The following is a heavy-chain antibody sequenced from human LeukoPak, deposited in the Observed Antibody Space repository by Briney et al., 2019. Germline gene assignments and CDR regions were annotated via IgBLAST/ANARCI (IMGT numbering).Heavy chain of an antibody. V-gene: IGHV3-74*01. CDR1: GFDFIRFW. D-gene: IGHD6-13*01. CDR3: AKDRLSSSWQGDWFDP. J-gene: IGHJ5*02. Sequence: GGSLRLSCEASGFDFIRFWMHWVRQAPGKGLVWVARLNFDGSSTSYADSVKGRFTISRDNAKNTVYLQMNSLRAEDTAVYYCAKDRLSSSWQGDWFDPWGQGTLVTVSS. CDR2: LNFDGSST.